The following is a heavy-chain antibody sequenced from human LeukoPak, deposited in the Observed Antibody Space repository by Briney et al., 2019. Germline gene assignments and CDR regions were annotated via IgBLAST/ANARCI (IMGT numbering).Heavy chain of an antibody. CDR3: ARADPYYYDSSGYYSP. CDR1: GGSISSYY. D-gene: IGHD3-22*01. Sequence: SETLSLTCTVSGGSISSYYWSWIRQPPGKGLEWIGYIYYSGSTNYNPSLKSRVTISVDTSKNQFSLKLSSVTAADTAVYYCARADPYYYDSSGYYSPWGQGTLVTVSS. CDR2: IYYSGST. V-gene: IGHV4-59*01. J-gene: IGHJ5*02.